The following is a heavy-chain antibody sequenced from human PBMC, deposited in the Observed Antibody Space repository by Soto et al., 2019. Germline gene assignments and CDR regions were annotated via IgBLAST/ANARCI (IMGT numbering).Heavy chain of an antibody. CDR3: AKGGVTRAYYYAMDG. CDR1: GFIFSDYA. J-gene: IGHJ6*02. V-gene: IGHV3-23*01. CDR2: LSGSGSST. Sequence: EVQLLESEGGLVQPGKSLRLSCAASGFIFSDYAMSWVRQAPGKGLEWVSALSGSGSSTYYADSVKGRFTISRDNLKNTGSLQMDNLTVEDTAVYYCAKGGVTRAYYYAMDGWGQGTTVTVAS.